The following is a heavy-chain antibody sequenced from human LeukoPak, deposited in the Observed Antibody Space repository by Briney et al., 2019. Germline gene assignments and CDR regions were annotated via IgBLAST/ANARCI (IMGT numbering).Heavy chain of an antibody. Sequence: GGSLRLSRAASGFTFSSYGMHWVRQAPGKGLEWVAFIRYDGSNKYYADSVKGRFTISRDNSKNTLYLQMNSLRAEDTAVYYCAKASIAAAGPLFDYWGQGTLVTVSS. D-gene: IGHD6-13*01. J-gene: IGHJ4*02. V-gene: IGHV3-30*02. CDR1: GFTFSSYG. CDR2: IRYDGSNK. CDR3: AKASIAAAGPLFDY.